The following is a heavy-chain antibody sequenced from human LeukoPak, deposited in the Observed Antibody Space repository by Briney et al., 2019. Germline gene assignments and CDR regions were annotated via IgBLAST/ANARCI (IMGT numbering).Heavy chain of an antibody. CDR2: ISYDGSNK. CDR3: AKGSALRYFALDY. J-gene: IGHJ4*02. Sequence: GGSLRLSCAASGFTFSSYGMHWVRQAPGKGLEWVAVISYDGSNKYYADSVKGRFTTSRDNSKNTLYLEMNSLRVEDTAVYYCAKGSALRYFALDYWGQGTLVTVSS. CDR1: GFTFSSYG. D-gene: IGHD3-9*01. V-gene: IGHV3-30*18.